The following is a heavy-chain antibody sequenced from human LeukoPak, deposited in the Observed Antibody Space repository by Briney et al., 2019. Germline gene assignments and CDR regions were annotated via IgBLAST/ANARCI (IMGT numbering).Heavy chain of an antibody. V-gene: IGHV1-18*01. Sequence: GASVKVSCKASGYTFTSYGIRWVRQAPGQGLEWMGWISAYNGNTNYAQKLQGRVTMTTDTSTSTAYMEPRSLRSDDTAVYYCTLYDSSGYIAPWGQGTLVTVSS. CDR1: GYTFTSYG. D-gene: IGHD3-22*01. CDR3: TLYDSSGYIAP. CDR2: ISAYNGNT. J-gene: IGHJ5*02.